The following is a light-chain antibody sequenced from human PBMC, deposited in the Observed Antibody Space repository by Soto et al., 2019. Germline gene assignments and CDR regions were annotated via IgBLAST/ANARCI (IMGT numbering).Light chain of an antibody. V-gene: IGLV1-44*01. J-gene: IGLJ1*01. Sequence: QSVLTQPPSASETPGQRVTISCSGSSSNIGSNTVNWYQQLPGTAPKLLIYSDNQRPSGVPDRFSGYKSGTSASLAISGLQSEDEADYYCATWDDSLNGYVFGTGTKVTVL. CDR3: ATWDDSLNGYV. CDR2: SDN. CDR1: SSNIGSNT.